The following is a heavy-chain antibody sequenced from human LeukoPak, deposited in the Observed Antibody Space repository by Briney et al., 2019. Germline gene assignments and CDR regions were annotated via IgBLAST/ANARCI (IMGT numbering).Heavy chain of an antibody. CDR1: GFTFSSYE. J-gene: IGHJ6*03. V-gene: IGHV3-48*03. CDR3: ARYRVVTSYYYYYYMDV. Sequence: PGGSLRLSCAASGFTFSSYEMTWVRQAPGRGLEWVSYISSSGSTIYYADSVKGRFTISRDNAKNSLYLQMNSLRAEDTAVYYCARYRVVTSYYYYYYMDVWGKGTTVTISS. CDR2: ISSSGSTI. D-gene: IGHD3-3*01.